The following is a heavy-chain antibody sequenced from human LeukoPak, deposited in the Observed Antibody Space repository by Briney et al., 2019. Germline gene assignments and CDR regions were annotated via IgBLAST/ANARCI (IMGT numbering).Heavy chain of an antibody. CDR3: AKPRGYESSGYSPIFYY. J-gene: IGHJ4*02. Sequence: GGSLRLSCAASGFTFSSYAMSWVRQAPGKGLEWVSAISGSGGSTYYADSVKGRFTISRDNSKNTRYLQMNSLRAEDTAVYYCAKPRGYESSGYSPIFYYWGQGTLVTVSS. CDR2: ISGSGGST. D-gene: IGHD3-22*01. V-gene: IGHV3-23*01. CDR1: GFTFSSYA.